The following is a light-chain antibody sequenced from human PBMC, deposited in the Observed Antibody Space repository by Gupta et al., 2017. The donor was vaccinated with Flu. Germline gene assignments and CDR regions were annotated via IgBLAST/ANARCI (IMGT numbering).Light chain of an antibody. CDR3: QQYNNWPPELT. J-gene: IGKJ4*01. CDR1: QSVSSN. CDR2: GAS. V-gene: IGKV3D-15*01. Sequence: IVTTQSPATLSVSPGERATLSCRASQSVSSNLAWYQQKPGQAPRLLIYGASTRATGIPARFSGSGSGTEFTLTISSLQSEDFAVYYCQQYNNWPPELTFGGGTKVEIK.